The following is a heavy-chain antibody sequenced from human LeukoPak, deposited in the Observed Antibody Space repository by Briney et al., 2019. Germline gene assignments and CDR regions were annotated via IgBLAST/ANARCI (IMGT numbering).Heavy chain of an antibody. J-gene: IGHJ3*02. CDR2: ISAYNGNT. CDR1: GYTFTGYY. V-gene: IGHV1-18*01. CDR3: ARVGSFGVVIYAFDI. D-gene: IGHD3-3*01. Sequence: ASVKVSCKTSGYTFTGYYINWVRQAPGQGLEWMGWISAYNGNTNYAQKLQGRVTMTTDTSTSTAYMELRSLRSDDTAVYYCARVGSFGVVIYAFDIWGQGTMVTVSS.